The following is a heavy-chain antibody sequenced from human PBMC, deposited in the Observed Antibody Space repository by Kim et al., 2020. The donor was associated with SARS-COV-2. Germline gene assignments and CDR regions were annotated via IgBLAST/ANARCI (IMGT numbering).Heavy chain of an antibody. V-gene: IGHV4-61*01. J-gene: IGHJ6*02. D-gene: IGHD6-13*01. CDR3: ARDSRMLVRYYGMDV. Sequence: SETLSLTCTVSGGSISSGSYYWSWIRQPPGKGLEWIGYVYYSGSTNYNPSLKSRVTISVDTSKNQFSLKLSSVTAADTAVYYCARDSRMLVRYYGMDVWGQGTPVTVSS. CDR1: GGSISSGSYY. CDR2: VYYSGST.